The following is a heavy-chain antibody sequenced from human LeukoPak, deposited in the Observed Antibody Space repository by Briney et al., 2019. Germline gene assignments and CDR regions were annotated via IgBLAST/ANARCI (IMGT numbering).Heavy chain of an antibody. V-gene: IGHV4-4*07. CDR2: IYTSGRT. CDR1: VGPISSYY. D-gene: IGHD3-9*01. J-gene: IGHJ4*02. CDR3: ARDNRYFGLGDY. Sequence: PSETQSLTCTLSVGPISSYYWRWIPRPRERALVWIGRIYTSGRTNYNPSLKSPVPMSVDTSKNQFSLKLSSVTAADTAVYYCARDNRYFGLGDYWGQGTLVTVSS.